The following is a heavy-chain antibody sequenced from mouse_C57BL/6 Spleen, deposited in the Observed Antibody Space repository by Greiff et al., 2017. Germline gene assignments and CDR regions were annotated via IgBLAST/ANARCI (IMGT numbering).Heavy chain of an antibody. CDR3: AREVLAY. CDR2: INPNNGGT. CDR1: GYTFTDYY. J-gene: IGHJ3*01. Sequence: EVQLQQSGPELVKPGASVKISCKASGYTFTDYYMNWVKQSHGKSLEWIGDINPNNGGTSYNQEFKGKATLTVDKSSSTAYMELRSLTSEDSAVYYCAREVLAYWGQGTLVTVSA. V-gene: IGHV1-26*01. D-gene: IGHD2-14*01.